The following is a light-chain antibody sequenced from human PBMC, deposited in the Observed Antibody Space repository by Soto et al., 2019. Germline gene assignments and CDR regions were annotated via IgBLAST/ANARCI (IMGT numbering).Light chain of an antibody. CDR2: DVT. Sequence: QSALTQPASVSGSPGQSITISCTGTTSDIGAYNYVSWYQQHPGKAPQLMIYDVTDRPSGVSNRCSGSKSGNTASLTISGLQAEDEADYYCSSYISSSTLVFGGGTKLTVL. J-gene: IGLJ3*02. V-gene: IGLV2-14*03. CDR3: SSYISSSTLV. CDR1: TSDIGAYNY.